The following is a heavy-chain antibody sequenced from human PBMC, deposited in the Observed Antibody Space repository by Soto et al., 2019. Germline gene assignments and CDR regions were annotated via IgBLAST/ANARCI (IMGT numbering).Heavy chain of an antibody. CDR1: GFTFSSYA. CDR2: ISGSGGST. V-gene: IGHV3-23*01. Sequence: EMQLLESGGGLVQPGGSLRLSCAASGFTFSSYAMSWVRQAPGKGLEWVSAISGSGGSTYYADSVKGRFTISRDNSKNTLYLQMNSLRAEDTAVYYCAKDRGEDFWSGYYFDYWGQGTLVTVSS. D-gene: IGHD3-3*01. J-gene: IGHJ4*02. CDR3: AKDRGEDFWSGYYFDY.